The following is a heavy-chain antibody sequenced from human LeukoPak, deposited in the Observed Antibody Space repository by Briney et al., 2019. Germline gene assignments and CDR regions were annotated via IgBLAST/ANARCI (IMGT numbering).Heavy chain of an antibody. CDR3: ASTDYYGSGSYY. J-gene: IGHJ4*02. Sequence: SVKVSCKASGGTFSSYAISWVRQAPGQGLEWMGRIIPILGIANYARKFQGRVTITADKSTSTAYMELSSLRSEDTAVYYCASTDYYGSGSYYWGQGTLVTVSS. CDR1: GGTFSSYA. V-gene: IGHV1-69*04. D-gene: IGHD3-10*01. CDR2: IIPILGIA.